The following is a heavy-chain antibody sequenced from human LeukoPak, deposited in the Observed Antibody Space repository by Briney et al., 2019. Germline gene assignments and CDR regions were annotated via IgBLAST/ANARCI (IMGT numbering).Heavy chain of an antibody. J-gene: IGHJ4*02. D-gene: IGHD3-22*01. Sequence: PSETLSLTCTVSGGSISSYYWSWIQQPPGKGLEWIGYIYYSGSTNYNPSLKSRVTISVDTSKNQFSLKLSSVTAADTAVYYCATVSRRSSSGYYYFDYWGQGTLVTVSS. V-gene: IGHV4-59*01. CDR1: GGSISSYY. CDR3: ATVSRRSSSGYYYFDY. CDR2: IYYSGST.